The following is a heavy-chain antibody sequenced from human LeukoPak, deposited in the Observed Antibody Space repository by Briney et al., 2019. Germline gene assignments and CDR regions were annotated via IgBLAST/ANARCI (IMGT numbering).Heavy chain of an antibody. CDR2: ISYDGSNK. J-gene: IGHJ6*02. Sequence: PGRSLRLSCAASGFTFSSYGMHWVRQAPGKGLEWVAVISYDGSNKYYADSVKGRFTISRDNSKNTLYLQMNSLRAEDTAVYYCARPRPEYSSSWYGMDVWGQGTTVTVSS. CDR1: GFTFSSYG. CDR3: ARPRPEYSSSWYGMDV. D-gene: IGHD6-13*01. V-gene: IGHV3-30*03.